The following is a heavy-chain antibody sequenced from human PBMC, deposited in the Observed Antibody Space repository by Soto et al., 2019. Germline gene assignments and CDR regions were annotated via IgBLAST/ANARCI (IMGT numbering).Heavy chain of an antibody. CDR2: ISGSGGST. CDR3: AKKKWIGMTTVTCYFDY. Sequence: GGSLRLSCAASGFTFSSYAMSWVRQAPGKGLEWVSAISGSGGSTYYADSVKGRFTISRDNSKNTLYLQMNSLRAEDTAVYYCAKKKWIGMTTVTCYFDYWGQGTLVTVSS. J-gene: IGHJ4*02. V-gene: IGHV3-23*01. D-gene: IGHD4-17*01. CDR1: GFTFSSYA.